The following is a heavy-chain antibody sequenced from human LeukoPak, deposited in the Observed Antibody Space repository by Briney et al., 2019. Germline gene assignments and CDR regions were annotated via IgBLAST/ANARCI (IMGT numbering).Heavy chain of an antibody. CDR3: AKGIYSSGWSYFDY. V-gene: IGHV3-23*01. CDR2: LSGSGITT. CDR1: GFTFSNSA. Sequence: PGGSLRLSCAASGFTFSNSAMSWVRQAPGKGLECVSTLSGSGITTYYADSVKGRFTISRDNSKNMLYLQMNSLRAEDTAVYYCAKGIYSSGWSYFDYWGHGTLVTVSS. D-gene: IGHD6-19*01. J-gene: IGHJ4*01.